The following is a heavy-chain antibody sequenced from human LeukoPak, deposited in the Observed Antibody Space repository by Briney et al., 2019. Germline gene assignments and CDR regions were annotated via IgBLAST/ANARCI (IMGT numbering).Heavy chain of an antibody. J-gene: IGHJ4*02. CDR3: VRDGLGTSPYDC. Sequence: AGGSLRLSCEASGFTLSNYWMNWVRQAPGKGLVWVSHINSDGSNIKYADSVKGRFTISRDNAKNTLYLQMNSLRAEDTAVYYCVRDGLGTSPYDCWGQGTLVTVSS. CDR1: GFTLSNYW. V-gene: IGHV3-74*01. D-gene: IGHD7-27*01. CDR2: INSDGSNI.